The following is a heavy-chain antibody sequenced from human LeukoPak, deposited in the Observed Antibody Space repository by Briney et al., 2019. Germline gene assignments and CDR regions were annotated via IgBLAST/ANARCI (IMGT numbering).Heavy chain of an antibody. Sequence: GGSLRLSCAASGFTFSNAWMNWVLQAPGKGLEWVSSISSSSSYIYYADSVKGRFTISRDNAKNSLYLQMNSLRAEDTAVYYCARDLCSGGSCWTRIDYWGQGTLVTVSS. J-gene: IGHJ4*02. D-gene: IGHD2-15*01. V-gene: IGHV3-21*01. CDR3: ARDLCSGGSCWTRIDY. CDR1: GFTFSNAW. CDR2: ISSSSSYI.